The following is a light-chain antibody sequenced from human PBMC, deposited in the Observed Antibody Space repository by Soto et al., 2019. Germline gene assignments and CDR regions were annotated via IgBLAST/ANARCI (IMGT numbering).Light chain of an antibody. CDR1: LSVSGSQ. CDR2: GAS. CDR3: QQRYNWPLT. Sequence: PGERATLSCRASLSVSGSQLAWYQQKPGQPPRLLIYGASSRAAGIPDRFSGTGSGTDFTLTISSLEPEDFAVYYCQQRYNWPLTFGGGTKVDIK. J-gene: IGKJ4*01. V-gene: IGKV3D-20*02.